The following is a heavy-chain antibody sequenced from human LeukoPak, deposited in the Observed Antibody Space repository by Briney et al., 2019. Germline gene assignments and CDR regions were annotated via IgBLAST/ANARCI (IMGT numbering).Heavy chain of an antibody. J-gene: IGHJ4*02. D-gene: IGHD2-2*01. V-gene: IGHV4-4*07. CDR1: GGSISSYY. CDR3: ARERREQLLPPYTRSVTYFDY. Sequence: SETLSLTCTVSGGSISSYYWSWIRQPAGKGLEWVGRIYSTGSANYNPSLKSRVTMSVDTSENQFSLKLSSVTAADTAVYYCARERREQLLPPYTRSVTYFDYWGQGTLVTVSS. CDR2: IYSTGSA.